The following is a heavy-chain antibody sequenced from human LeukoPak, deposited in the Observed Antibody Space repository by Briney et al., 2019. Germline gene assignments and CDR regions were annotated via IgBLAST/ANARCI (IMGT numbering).Heavy chain of an antibody. Sequence: SETLSLTCEVSGDSLSSGGYSWSWIRQPPGKGLEWIGSIYYSGSTYYNPSLKSRVTISVDTSKNQFSLKLSSVTAADTAVYYCARGLRGAAPVFDYWGQGTLVTVSS. CDR1: GDSLSSGGYS. CDR3: ARGLRGAAPVFDY. J-gene: IGHJ4*02. V-gene: IGHV4-39*07. CDR2: IYYSGST. D-gene: IGHD1-26*01.